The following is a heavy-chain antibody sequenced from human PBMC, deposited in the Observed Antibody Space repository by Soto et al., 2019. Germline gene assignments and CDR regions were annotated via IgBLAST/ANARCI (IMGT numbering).Heavy chain of an antibody. D-gene: IGHD2-15*01. J-gene: IGHJ6*02. CDR1: GYTFTGYY. V-gene: IGHV1-2*04. CDR3: ARGGYCSGGSCHAYYYYYGMDV. Sequence: GASVKVSCKASGYTFTGYYMHWVRQAPGQGLEWMGWINPNSGGTNYAQKFQGWVTMTRDTSISTAYMELSRLRSDDTAVYYCARGGYCSGGSCHAYYYYYGMDVWGQGTTVTVSS. CDR2: INPNSGGT.